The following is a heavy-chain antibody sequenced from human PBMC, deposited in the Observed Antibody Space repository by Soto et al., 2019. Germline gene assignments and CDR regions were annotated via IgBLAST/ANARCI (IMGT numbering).Heavy chain of an antibody. CDR2: TRNKANSYTT. CDR3: ARGFMITFGGVMVYYYGMDV. CDR1: GFTFSDHY. Sequence: PXGSLKLSCAASGFTFSDHYMDGVRQAPGKGLEWVGRTRNKANSYTTEYAASVKGRFTISRDDSKNSLYLQMNSLKTEDTAVYYCARGFMITFGGVMVYYYGMDVWGQGTTVTVSS. D-gene: IGHD3-16*01. J-gene: IGHJ6*02. V-gene: IGHV3-72*01.